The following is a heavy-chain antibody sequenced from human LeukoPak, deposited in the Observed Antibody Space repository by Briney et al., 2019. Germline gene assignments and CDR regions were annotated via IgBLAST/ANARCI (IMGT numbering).Heavy chain of an antibody. CDR1: GFTFSSYA. D-gene: IGHD2-2*02. V-gene: IGHV3-23*01. CDR3: ARLYCSSTSCHTLHYYYMDV. J-gene: IGHJ6*03. Sequence: GGSLRLSCAVSGFTFSSYAMSWVRQAPGKGLEWVSVISDSGDTTYYAGAVKGRFTISRDNSKNTLYLQMNSLRAEDTALYYCARLYCSSTSCHTLHYYYMDVWGKGTTVTVSS. CDR2: ISDSGDTT.